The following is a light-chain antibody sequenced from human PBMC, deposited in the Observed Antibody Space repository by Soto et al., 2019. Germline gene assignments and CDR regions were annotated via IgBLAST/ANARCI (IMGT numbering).Light chain of an antibody. Sequence: QSALTQPASVSGSRGQSITISCTGTSSDVGGYNYVSWYQQHPGKAPKLMIYDVSKRPSGVSNRFSGSKSANTASLTISGVQSEDEADYYCSSYTGSSINVVFGGATKLTVL. CDR1: SSDVGGYNY. V-gene: IGLV2-14*01. J-gene: IGLJ2*01. CDR2: DVS. CDR3: SSYTGSSINVV.